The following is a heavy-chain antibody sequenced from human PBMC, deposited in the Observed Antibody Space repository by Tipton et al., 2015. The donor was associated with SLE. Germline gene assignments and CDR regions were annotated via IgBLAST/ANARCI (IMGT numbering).Heavy chain of an antibody. CDR2: INHSGST. V-gene: IGHV4-34*01. CDR3: ARRGYSGYAY. Sequence: TLSLTCAVYGGSFSGYYWSWIRQPPGKGLEWIGEINHSGSTNYNPSLKSRVTISVDTSKNQFSLKLSSVTAADTAVYYCARRGYSGYAYWGQGTLVTVSS. CDR1: GGSFSGYY. J-gene: IGHJ4*02. D-gene: IGHD5-12*01.